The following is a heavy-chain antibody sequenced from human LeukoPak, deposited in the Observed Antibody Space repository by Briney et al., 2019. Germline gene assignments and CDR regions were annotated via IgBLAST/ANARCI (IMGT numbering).Heavy chain of an antibody. D-gene: IGHD3-10*01. Sequence: GASVKVSCKASGYTFTSYDINWVRQATGQGLEWMGWINPNSGGTNYAQKFQGRVTMTRDTSISTAYMELSRLRSDDTAVYYCARELTPYYYGSGSYSPLLFDYWGQGTLVTVS. CDR1: GYTFTSYD. V-gene: IGHV1-2*02. CDR3: ARELTPYYYGSGSYSPLLFDY. CDR2: INPNSGGT. J-gene: IGHJ4*02.